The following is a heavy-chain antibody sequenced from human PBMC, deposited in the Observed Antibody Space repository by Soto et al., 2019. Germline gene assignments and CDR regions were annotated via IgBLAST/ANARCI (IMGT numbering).Heavy chain of an antibody. D-gene: IGHD6-25*01. J-gene: IGHJ4*02. V-gene: IGHV3-23*01. Sequence: EVQLLESGGGLVQPGRSLRLSCAASGFTFSNYAMSWVRQAPGQGLDWVSAISGSGGTTYYADSVKGRFTISRDNSKNTLFLQMTSLRAEDAAVYYCAKFFVETGSNSGWPWSFPCWGQGTRVTVSS. CDR2: ISGSGGTT. CDR1: GFTFSNYA. CDR3: AKFFVETGSNSGWPWSFPC.